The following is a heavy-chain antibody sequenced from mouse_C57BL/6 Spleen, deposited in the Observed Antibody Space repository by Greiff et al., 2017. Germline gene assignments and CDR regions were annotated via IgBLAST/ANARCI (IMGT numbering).Heavy chain of an antibody. V-gene: IGHV7-3*01. Sequence: EVQRVESGGGLVQPGGSLSLSCAASGFTFTDYHMSWVRQPPGKALEWLGFIRNKANGYTTEYSASVKGRFTISRDNSQSILYLQMNALRAEDSATYYCARTLYGYDVGRYFDVWGTGTTVTVSS. J-gene: IGHJ1*03. CDR3: ARTLYGYDVGRYFDV. D-gene: IGHD2-2*01. CDR2: IRNKANGYTT. CDR1: GFTFTDYH.